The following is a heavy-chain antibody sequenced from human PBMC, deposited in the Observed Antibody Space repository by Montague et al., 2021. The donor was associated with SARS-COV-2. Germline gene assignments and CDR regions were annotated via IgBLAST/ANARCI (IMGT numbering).Heavy chain of an antibody. CDR1: GGPISSYY. V-gene: IGHV4-59*01. Sequence: SETLSLTCTVSGGPISSYYWSWIRQPPGKGLEWIGYIYYSGSTNYNPSLKSRVTISVDTSKNQFSLKLSSVTAADTAVYYCARGFDYRGQGTLVTVSS. CDR3: ARGFDY. CDR2: IYYSGST. J-gene: IGHJ4*02.